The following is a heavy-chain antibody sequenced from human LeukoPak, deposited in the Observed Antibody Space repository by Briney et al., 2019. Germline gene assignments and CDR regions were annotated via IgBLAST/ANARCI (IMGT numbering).Heavy chain of an antibody. V-gene: IGHV5-51*01. CDR1: GYTFTNHW. J-gene: IGHJ4*02. Sequence: GESLKISCKGSGYTFTNHWIGWVRQMPGKGLEWMGIIYPSDSDTRYSPSFQGQVTISADKSISTAYLQWSSLKASDTATYYCARQGRQRLVVVGETYFDYRGQGTLVTVSS. CDR2: IYPSDSDT. D-gene: IGHD6-19*01. CDR3: ARQGRQRLVVVGETYFDY.